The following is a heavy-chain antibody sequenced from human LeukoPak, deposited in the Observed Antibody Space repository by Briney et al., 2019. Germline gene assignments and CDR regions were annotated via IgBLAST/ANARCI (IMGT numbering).Heavy chain of an antibody. Sequence: GAXVRVSCKASGYTFTGYYMHWVRQAPGQGVEWMGRINPNSGGTNYAQKFQGRVTMTRDTSISRAYMEMRRLRSDDTAVYYCARQVNMDVWGQGTTVTVSS. CDR3: ARQVNMDV. J-gene: IGHJ6*02. V-gene: IGHV1-2*06. CDR2: INPNSGGT. CDR1: GYTFTGYY.